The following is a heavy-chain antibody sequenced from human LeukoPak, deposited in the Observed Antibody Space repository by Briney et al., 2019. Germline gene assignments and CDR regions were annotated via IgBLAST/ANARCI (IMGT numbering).Heavy chain of an antibody. Sequence: SQTLSLACTVSGGSISSGGYYWSWIRQHPGKGLEWIGYIYYSGSTYYNPSLKSRVTISVDTSKNQFSLNLSSVTAADTAVYYCAREESSHYYDSSRDAFDIWGQGTMVTVSS. CDR2: IYYSGST. CDR3: AREESSHYYDSSRDAFDI. CDR1: GGSISSGGYY. D-gene: IGHD3-22*01. J-gene: IGHJ3*02. V-gene: IGHV4-31*03.